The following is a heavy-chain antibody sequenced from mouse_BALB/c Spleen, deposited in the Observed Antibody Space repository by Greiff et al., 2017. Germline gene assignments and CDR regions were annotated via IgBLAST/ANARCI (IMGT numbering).Heavy chain of an antibody. Sequence: EVKLVESGGGLVKPGGSLKLSCAASGFTFSSYAMSWVRQSPEKRLEWVAEISSGGSYTYYPDTVTGRFTISRDNAKNTLYLEMSSLRSEDTAMYYCAREGRFYGSSYPFAYWGQGTLVTVSA. D-gene: IGHD1-1*01. CDR2: ISSGGSYT. J-gene: IGHJ3*01. CDR3: AREGRFYGSSYPFAY. CDR1: GFTFSSYA. V-gene: IGHV5-9-4*01.